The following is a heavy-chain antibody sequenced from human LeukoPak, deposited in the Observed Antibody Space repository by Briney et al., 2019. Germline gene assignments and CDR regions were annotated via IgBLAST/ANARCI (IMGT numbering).Heavy chain of an antibody. Sequence: KPGESLRISCKGSGYSFTSNWISWLRQMPGKGQQWMGRIDPSDSYTNYSPSFQGHVTISADKSISTAYLQWSSLKASDTAMYYCARQPEGTWFDPWGQGTLVTVSS. CDR3: ARQPEGTWFDP. CDR2: IDPSDSYT. CDR1: GYSFTSNW. J-gene: IGHJ5*02. V-gene: IGHV5-10-1*01. D-gene: IGHD1-1*01.